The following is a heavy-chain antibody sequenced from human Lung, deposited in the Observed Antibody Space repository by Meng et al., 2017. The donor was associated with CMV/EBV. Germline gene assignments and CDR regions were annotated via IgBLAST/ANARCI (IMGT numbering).Heavy chain of an antibody. J-gene: IGHJ4*02. CDR2: IYWDDDK. CDR1: GFSLSTSGVG. Sequence: QITLKESGPTLVKPTQTLTLTCTFSGFSLSTSGVGVGWIRQPPGKALEWLALIYWDDDKRYSPSLKSRLTITKDTSKNQVVLTMTNMDPVDTATYYCAHERRYCGGDCYYDFDYWGQGPLVTVAS. CDR3: AHERRYCGGDCYYDFDY. D-gene: IGHD2-21*02. V-gene: IGHV2-5*02.